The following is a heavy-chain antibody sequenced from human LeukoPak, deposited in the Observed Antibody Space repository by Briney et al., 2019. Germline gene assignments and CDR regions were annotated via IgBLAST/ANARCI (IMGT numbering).Heavy chain of an antibody. CDR1: GGSISSSNW. V-gene: IGHV4-4*02. CDR3: ALRVAAAGMGLVY. Sequence: SGTLSPTCAVSGGSISSSNWWSWVRQPPGKGLEWIGEIYHSGSTNYNPSLKSRVTISVDKSKNQFSLKLSSVTAADTAVYYCALRVAAAGMGLVYWGQGTLVTVSS. J-gene: IGHJ4*02. D-gene: IGHD6-13*01. CDR2: IYHSGST.